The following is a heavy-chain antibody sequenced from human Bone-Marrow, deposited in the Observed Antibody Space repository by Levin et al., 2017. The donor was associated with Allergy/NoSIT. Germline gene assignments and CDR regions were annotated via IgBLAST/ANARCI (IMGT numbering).Heavy chain of an antibody. D-gene: IGHD2-2*01. J-gene: IGHJ4*02. CDR1: GYHFNNYW. Sequence: PGGSLRLSCQGSGYHFNNYWIGWVRQMPGKGLEWIGIIFPGDSDTRYNPSFQGQVTISAAKSITTAYLEWSSLKASDSAMYYCVSPHGSRATHFDFWGQGTQVTVSS. CDR3: VSPHGSRATHFDF. CDR2: IFPGDSDT. V-gene: IGHV5-51*01.